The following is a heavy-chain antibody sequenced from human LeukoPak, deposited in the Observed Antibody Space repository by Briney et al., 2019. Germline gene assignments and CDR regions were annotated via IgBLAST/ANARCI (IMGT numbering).Heavy chain of an antibody. CDR2: IYHTGST. CDR1: GGSISSGNW. J-gene: IGHJ4*02. Sequence: SETLSLTCAVSGGSISSGNWWNWVRQPPGKGLEWIGEIYHTGSTNYNPSLKSRVTISVDKSKNQFSLKLSSVTAADTAVYYCATPDSSGYYYLYWGQGTLVTVSS. D-gene: IGHD3-22*01. V-gene: IGHV4-4*02. CDR3: ATPDSSGYYYLY.